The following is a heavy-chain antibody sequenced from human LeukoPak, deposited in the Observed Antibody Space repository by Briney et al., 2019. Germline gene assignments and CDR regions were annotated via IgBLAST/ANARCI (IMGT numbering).Heavy chain of an antibody. V-gene: IGHV3-66*02. CDR1: GFTVSSNY. D-gene: IGHD2-2*01. Sequence: GGFLRLSCALSGFTVSSNYMGWVRQAPGKGLDWVSVMYSGGATYYAGSVKGRFTISRNTSDNTVSLQMNNLRPDDTAVYYCARAHAYASSTWNYWGQGTLVTVSS. CDR3: ARAHAYASSTWNY. J-gene: IGHJ4*02. CDR2: MYSGGAT.